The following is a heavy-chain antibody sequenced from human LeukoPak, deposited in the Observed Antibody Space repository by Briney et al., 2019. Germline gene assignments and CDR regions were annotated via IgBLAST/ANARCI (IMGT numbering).Heavy chain of an antibody. Sequence: SETLSLTCSVSGASVKSDYWSWIRQSPGKGLEWIANVYHSGSTNYNPSLKSRVTISVDASKNQISLKLSSVTAADTAVYYCARQVVIIPSSRGGPWFDPWGQGTLVAVSS. CDR2: VYHSGST. J-gene: IGHJ5*01. CDR1: GASVKSDY. V-gene: IGHV4-59*08. CDR3: ARQVVIIPSSRGGPWFDP. D-gene: IGHD2/OR15-2a*01.